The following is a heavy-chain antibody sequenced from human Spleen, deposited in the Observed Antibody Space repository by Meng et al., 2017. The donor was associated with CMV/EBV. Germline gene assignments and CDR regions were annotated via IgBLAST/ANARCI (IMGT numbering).Heavy chain of an antibody. CDR1: GFTFSGSA. D-gene: IGHD1-26*01. J-gene: IGHJ4*02. V-gene: IGHV3-30*02. CDR2: IRYDGNNK. CDR3: AKDRAPYSGSYALDF. Sequence: GESLKISCAASGFTFSGSAIHWVRQASGKGLEWVAFIRYDGNNKYYADSVKGQFTISRDNSKSTLYLQMNSLRAEDTAVYYCAKDRAPYSGSYALDFWGQGTLVTVSS.